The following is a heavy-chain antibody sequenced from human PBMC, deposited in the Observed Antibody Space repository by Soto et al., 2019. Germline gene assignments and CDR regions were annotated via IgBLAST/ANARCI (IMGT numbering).Heavy chain of an antibody. CDR1: GGSISSYY. CDR2: IYYSGST. Sequence: SETLSLTCTVSGGSISSYYWSWIRQPPGKGLEWIGYIYYSGSTNYSPSLKSRVTISVDTSKNQFSLKLSSVTAADTAVYYCARASGQLVPYYYYYGMDVWGQGTTVTVSS. D-gene: IGHD6-6*01. J-gene: IGHJ6*02. V-gene: IGHV4-59*01. CDR3: ARASGQLVPYYYYYGMDV.